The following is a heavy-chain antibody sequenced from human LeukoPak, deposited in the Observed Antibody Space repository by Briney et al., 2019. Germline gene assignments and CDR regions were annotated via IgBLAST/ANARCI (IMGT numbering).Heavy chain of an antibody. Sequence: GGSLRLSCAASGFTFSDYYMSWIRQAPGKGLGWVSYISSSSSYTNYADSVKGRFTISRDNAKNSLYLQMNSLRAEDTAVYYCARRFPFDSSGYYLDYWGQGTLVTVSS. J-gene: IGHJ4*02. V-gene: IGHV3-11*03. CDR2: ISSSSSYT. D-gene: IGHD3-22*01. CDR3: ARRFPFDSSGYYLDY. CDR1: GFTFSDYY.